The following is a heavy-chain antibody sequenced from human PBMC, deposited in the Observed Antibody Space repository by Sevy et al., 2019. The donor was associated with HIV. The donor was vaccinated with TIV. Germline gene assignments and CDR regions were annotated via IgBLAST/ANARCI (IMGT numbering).Heavy chain of an antibody. Sequence: GGCLRLSCAASGFTFSSYRMHWVRQAPGKGLVWVSRINSDGSSTSYADSVKGRFTISRDNAKNTLYLQMNSLRAEDTAVYYCAREEGIMITFGGVRSNDAFDIWGQGTMVTVSS. CDR3: AREEGIMITFGGVRSNDAFDI. CDR2: INSDGSST. V-gene: IGHV3-74*01. D-gene: IGHD3-16*01. CDR1: GFTFSSYR. J-gene: IGHJ3*02.